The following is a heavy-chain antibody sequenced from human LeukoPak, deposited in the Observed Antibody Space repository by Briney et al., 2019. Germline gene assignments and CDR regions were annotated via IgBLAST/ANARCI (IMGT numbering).Heavy chain of an antibody. V-gene: IGHV4-59*01. CDR3: ARGRYYYDSSGYETGRYHYYYGMDV. J-gene: IGHJ6*02. CDR2: IYYSGST. CDR1: GGSISSYY. D-gene: IGHD3-22*01. Sequence: SETLSLTCTVSGGSISSYYWSWIRQPPGKGLEWIGYIYYSGSTNYNPSLKSRVTISVDTSKNQFSLKLSSVTAADTAVYYCARGRYYYDSSGYETGRYHYYYGMDVWGQGTTVTVSS.